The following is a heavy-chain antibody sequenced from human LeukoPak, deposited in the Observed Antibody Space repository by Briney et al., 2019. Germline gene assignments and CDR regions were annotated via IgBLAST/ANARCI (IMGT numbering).Heavy chain of an antibody. CDR1: GFTFSSYA. CDR3: AKETYSSSTGLVFDP. Sequence: PGGSLRLSCAASGFTFSSYAMSWVRQAPGKGLEWVSAISGSGGSTYYADSVKGRFTISRDNSKNTLYLQMNSLRAEDAAVYYCAKETYSSSTGLVFDPWGQGTLVTVSS. D-gene: IGHD6-6*01. V-gene: IGHV3-23*01. CDR2: ISGSGGST. J-gene: IGHJ5*02.